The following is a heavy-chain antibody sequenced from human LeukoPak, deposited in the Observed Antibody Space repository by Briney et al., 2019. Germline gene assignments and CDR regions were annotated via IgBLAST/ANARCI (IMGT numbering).Heavy chain of an antibody. CDR1: GFTFSDYD. V-gene: IGHV3-13*01. Sequence: GGSLRLSCAASGFTFSDYDMHWVRQATGKGLEWVSAIGTAGDTYYTGSVKGRFTTSRENAKNSLYLQMNSLSAGDTAVYYCAGVAKERVGGVYYFDYWGQGTLVTVSS. J-gene: IGHJ4*02. D-gene: IGHD1-1*01. CDR3: AGVAKERVGGVYYFDY. CDR2: IGTAGDT.